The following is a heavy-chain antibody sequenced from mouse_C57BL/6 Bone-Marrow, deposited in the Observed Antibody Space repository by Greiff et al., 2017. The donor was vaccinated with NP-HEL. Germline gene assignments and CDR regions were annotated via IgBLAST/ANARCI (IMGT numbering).Heavy chain of an antibody. V-gene: IGHV1-64*01. CDR3: ARSGYGSSYWFAY. D-gene: IGHD1-1*01. CDR2: IHPNSGST. Sequence: VKLQQPGAELVKPGASVKLSCKASGYTFTSYWMHWVKQRPGQGLEWIGMIHPNSGSTNYNEKFKSKATLTVDKSSSTAYMQLSSLTSEDSAVYYCARSGYGSSYWFAYWGQGTLVTVSA. CDR1: GYTFTSYW. J-gene: IGHJ3*01.